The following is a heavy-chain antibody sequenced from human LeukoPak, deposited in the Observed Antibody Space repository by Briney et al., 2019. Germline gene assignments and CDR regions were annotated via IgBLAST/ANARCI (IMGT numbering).Heavy chain of an antibody. V-gene: IGHV1-46*01. Sequence: ASVKVSCTASGYTFTSYYLHWVRQAPVQGLERMGIVNPSGGSTSYAQKLQGRVTMTRATSTSTVYMDLSSLRSEDTAVYHCARDARVLGAPYYYYGMDIWGQGTTVTVSS. D-gene: IGHD3-16*01. CDR1: GYTFTSYY. J-gene: IGHJ6*02. CDR3: ARDARVLGAPYYYYGMDI. CDR2: VNPSGGST.